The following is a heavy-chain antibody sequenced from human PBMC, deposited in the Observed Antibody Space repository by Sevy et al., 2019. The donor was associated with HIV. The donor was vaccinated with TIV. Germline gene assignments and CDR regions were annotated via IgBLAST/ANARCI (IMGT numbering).Heavy chain of an antibody. V-gene: IGHV4-59*01. CDR3: ARRVPALAGNWFDP. CDR1: GGSISGYY. J-gene: IGHJ5*02. Sequence: SETLSLTCTVSGGSISGYYWSWIRQSPGKGLEWIGYIYNVGDTRYNPSLKSRVTISMATSKNQFSLHLNSVPAADTAVYYCARRVPALAGNWFDPWGQGTLVTVSS. CDR2: IYNVGDT.